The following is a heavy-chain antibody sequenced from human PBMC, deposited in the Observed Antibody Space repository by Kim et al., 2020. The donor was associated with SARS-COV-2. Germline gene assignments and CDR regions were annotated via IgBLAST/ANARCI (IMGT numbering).Heavy chain of an antibody. CDR3: VKVEVGFWSGYYGAFDI. CDR2: ISSNGGST. CDR1: GFTFSSYA. Sequence: GGSLRLSCSASGFTFSSYAMHWVRQAPGKGLEYVSAISSNGGSTYYADSVKGRFTISRDNSKNTLYLQMSSLRAEDTAVYYCVKVEVGFWSGYYGAFDIWGQGTMVTVSS. D-gene: IGHD3-3*01. V-gene: IGHV3-64D*06. J-gene: IGHJ3*02.